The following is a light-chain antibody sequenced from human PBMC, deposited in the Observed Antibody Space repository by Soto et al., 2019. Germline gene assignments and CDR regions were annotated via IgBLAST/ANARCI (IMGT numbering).Light chain of an antibody. J-gene: IGLJ2*01. CDR1: SGHSSYA. V-gene: IGLV4-69*01. CDR3: QTWGTGTHGV. CDR2: VNSDGSH. Sequence: QLVLTQSPSASASLGASVKLTCTLSSGHSSYAIAWHQQQPEKGPRYLMKVNSDGSHNKGDGIPDRFSGSSSGAERYLTIASPQSEDEADYYCQTWGTGTHGVFGGGTKLTVL.